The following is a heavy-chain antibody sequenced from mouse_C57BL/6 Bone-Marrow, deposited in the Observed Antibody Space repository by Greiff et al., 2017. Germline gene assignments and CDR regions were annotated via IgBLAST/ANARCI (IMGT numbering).Heavy chain of an antibody. CDR2: IYPRSGNT. D-gene: IGHD1-1*01. CDR1: GYTFTSYG. J-gene: IGHJ3*01. V-gene: IGHV1-81*01. CDR3: ARSGYYGSSYEFAY. Sequence: QVQLQQSGAELARPGASVKLSCKASGYTFTSYGISWVKQRTGQGLEWIGEIYPRSGNTYYNEKFKGKATLTADKSSSPAYMELRSLTSEDSAVYFCARSGYYGSSYEFAYWGQGTLVTVSA.